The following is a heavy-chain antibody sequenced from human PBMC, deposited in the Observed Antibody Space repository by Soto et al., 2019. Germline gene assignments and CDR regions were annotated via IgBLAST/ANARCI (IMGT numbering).Heavy chain of an antibody. Sequence: EVQLVESGGGLVQPGGSLRLSCAASGFSFSTYWMSWVRQAPGKGLEWVANIKEDGSEKYYVDSVKGRLTISRDNSKNSLYLQMNSLRAEDTAVYYCARGGCNFDSWGQGTLVTVSS. D-gene: IGHD6-19*01. CDR3: ARGGCNFDS. CDR2: IKEDGSEK. V-gene: IGHV3-7*05. J-gene: IGHJ4*02. CDR1: GFSFSTYW.